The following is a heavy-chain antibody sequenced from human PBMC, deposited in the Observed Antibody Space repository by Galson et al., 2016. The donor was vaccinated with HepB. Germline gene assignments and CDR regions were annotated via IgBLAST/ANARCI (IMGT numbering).Heavy chain of an antibody. CDR1: GFTFSSYS. V-gene: IGHV3-33*08. J-gene: IGHJ6*02. CDR2: IYYDGSNR. Sequence: SLRLSCAASGFTFSSYSMHWVRQAPGKGLEWVAVIYYDGSNRYYADSVKGRFTISRDNSKNTLYLQMNSLRAEDTAVYYCARVGQELLIGGRQHDGMDVWGQGTTVTVSS. CDR3: ARVGQELLIGGRQHDGMDV. D-gene: IGHD6-6*01.